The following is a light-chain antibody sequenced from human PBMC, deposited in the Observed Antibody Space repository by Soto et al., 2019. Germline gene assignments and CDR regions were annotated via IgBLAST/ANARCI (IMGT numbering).Light chain of an antibody. J-gene: IGLJ3*02. Sequence: QSVLTQPPSASGTPGQRVTISCSGGSSNIGRDYVNWYQHFPGTAPKVLIYRNNQRPSGVPDRFSGSKSGTSASLAISGLQSEDEADYYCAVWDGSLNGWVFGGGTKVTVL. CDR3: AVWDGSLNGWV. V-gene: IGLV1-44*01. CDR1: SSNIGRDY. CDR2: RNN.